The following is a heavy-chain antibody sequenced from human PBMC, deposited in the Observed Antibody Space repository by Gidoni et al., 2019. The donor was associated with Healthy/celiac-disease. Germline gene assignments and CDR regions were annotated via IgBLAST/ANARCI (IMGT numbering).Heavy chain of an antibody. CDR1: GYSFTSYW. J-gene: IGHJ6*02. CDR3: ARHPYYYDSSGYLYYYGMDV. CDR2: IDPSDSYT. D-gene: IGHD3-22*01. Sequence: EVQLVQSGAEVKKPGETLRISCKGSGYSFTSYWSSWVRQMPGKGLEWMGRIDPSDSYTNYSPSFQGHVTISADKSISTAYLQWSSLKASDTAMYYCARHPYYYDSSGYLYYYGMDVWGQGTTVTVSS. V-gene: IGHV5-10-1*03.